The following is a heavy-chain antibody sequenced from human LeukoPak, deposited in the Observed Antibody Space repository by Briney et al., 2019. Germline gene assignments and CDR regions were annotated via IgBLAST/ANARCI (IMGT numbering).Heavy chain of an antibody. CDR2: ISSNGRAK. Sequence: KPGVSLRLSRAASGFTFSDYYMSWIRQAPGKGLEWVSYISSNGRAKYYAESVKGRFTISRDNAKNSLYLQMNSLKAEDTAVYYCARVGGTKDIVVVVEYYFDYWGQGTLVTVSS. CDR3: ARVGGTKDIVVVVEYYFDY. D-gene: IGHD2-15*01. CDR1: GFTFSDYY. J-gene: IGHJ4*02. V-gene: IGHV3-11*01.